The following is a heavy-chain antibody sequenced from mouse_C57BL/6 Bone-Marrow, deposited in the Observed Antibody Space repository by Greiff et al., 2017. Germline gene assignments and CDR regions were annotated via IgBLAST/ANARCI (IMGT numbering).Heavy chain of an antibody. CDR2: IYPRDGGT. J-gene: IGHJ2*01. CDR3: ARPYDYGRY. V-gene: IGHV1-85*01. CDR1: GYTFTSYD. Sequence: VQLQQPGPELVKPGASVQLSCKASGYTFTSYDINWVKQRPGQGLEWIGRIYPRDGGTKYNEQFKGKATLTLDTSSSTAYMELHSLTSEDSAVYFCARPYDYGRYWGQGTTLTVSS. D-gene: IGHD2-4*01.